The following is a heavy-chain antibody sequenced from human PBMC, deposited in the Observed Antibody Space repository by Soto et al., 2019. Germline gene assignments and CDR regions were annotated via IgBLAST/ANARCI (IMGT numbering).Heavy chain of an antibody. J-gene: IGHJ4*02. CDR2: ISYGGGEG. CDR3: ARDLPLYCRGDCNFDF. D-gene: IGHD2-21*02. V-gene: IGHV3-30*03. Sequence: QVQLVESGGGVVQSGGSLRLSCGGSGFIFSRYGMHWVRQAPGKGLEWVTGISYGGGEGFYADSVKGRFTISRDNSKNRLDLQMSSLRPEDTAVYYCARDLPLYCRGDCNFDFWGQGTLVTISS. CDR1: GFIFSRYG.